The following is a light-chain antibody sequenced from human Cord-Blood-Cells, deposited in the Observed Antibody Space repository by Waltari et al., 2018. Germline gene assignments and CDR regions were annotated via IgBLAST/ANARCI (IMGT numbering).Light chain of an antibody. Sequence: QSALPQPASVSGSPGQSFTISCTGTSCDYGCYHLFAWYQQHPGKAPKLMIDEVSKRPSGVSNRFSGSKSGNTASLTISGLQAEDEADYYCCSYAGSSTWVFGGGTKLTVL. CDR3: CSYAGSSTWV. CDR2: EVS. CDR1: SCDYGCYHL. V-gene: IGLV2-23*02. J-gene: IGLJ3*02.